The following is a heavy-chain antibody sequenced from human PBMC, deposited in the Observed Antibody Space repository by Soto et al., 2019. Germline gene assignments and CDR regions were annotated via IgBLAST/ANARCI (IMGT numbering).Heavy chain of an antibody. D-gene: IGHD6-13*01. J-gene: IGHJ5*02. CDR1: GGSISSTTFY. Sequence: PSETLSLTCSVSGGSISSTTFYWGWIRQPPRQGLELIGSISYRGSTSYNPSLKSRVTISVDTSKNQFSLRLTSVTAADTAVYYCVRRHVSATGIDWFDPWGQGTLVTVSS. CDR2: ISYRGST. CDR3: VRRHVSATGIDWFDP. V-gene: IGHV4-39*01.